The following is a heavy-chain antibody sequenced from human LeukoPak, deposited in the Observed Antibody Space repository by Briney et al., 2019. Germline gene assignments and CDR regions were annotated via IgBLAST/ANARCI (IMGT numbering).Heavy chain of an antibody. V-gene: IGHV1-69*01. CDR3: ARRGGSAFDI. Sequence: SVKVSCKASGGTFSSYAISWVRQAPGQGLEWMGGIIPIFGTANYAQKFQGRVTITADESTSTAYMELRSLRSDDTAVYYCARRGGSAFDIWGQGTMVTVSS. J-gene: IGHJ3*02. CDR1: GGTFSSYA. CDR2: IIPIFGTA. D-gene: IGHD3-16*01.